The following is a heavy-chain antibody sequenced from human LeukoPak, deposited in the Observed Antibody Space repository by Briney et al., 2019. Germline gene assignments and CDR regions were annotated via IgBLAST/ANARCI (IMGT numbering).Heavy chain of an antibody. CDR3: ADSRGDY. V-gene: IGHV3-30*04. J-gene: IGHJ4*02. CDR2: ISYNGSNK. Sequence: GRSLRLSCAASGFTFSSYAMHWVRQAPGTGLEWVAVISYNGSNKYYADSVKGRFTISRDNSKNTLYLQMNSLRAEDTAVYYCADSRGDYWGQGTLVTVSS. D-gene: IGHD6-13*01. CDR1: GFTFSSYA.